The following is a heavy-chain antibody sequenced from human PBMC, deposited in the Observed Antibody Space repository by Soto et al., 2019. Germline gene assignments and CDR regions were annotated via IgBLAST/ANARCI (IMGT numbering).Heavy chain of an antibody. D-gene: IGHD6-19*01. V-gene: IGHV4-39*01. CDR2: IYYSGST. J-gene: IGHJ4*02. CDR3: ATTRKYSGVWKDFDY. Sequence: PSETLSLTCTVSGGSISTNFYYWGWIRQPPGKGLEWIGSIYYSGSTYYNPSLKSRVTISVDTSKNQFSLKLSSVTAADTAVYYCATTRKYSGVWKDFDYWGLGTLVTVSS. CDR1: GGSISTNFYY.